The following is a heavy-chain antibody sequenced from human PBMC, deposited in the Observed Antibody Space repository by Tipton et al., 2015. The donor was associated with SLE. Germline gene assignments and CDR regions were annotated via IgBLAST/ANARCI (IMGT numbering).Heavy chain of an antibody. Sequence: TLSLTCAVYGGSFSGYYWSWIRQPPGKGLEWIGEINHSGSTNYNPSLKSRVTMSVDTSKNQVSLKLTSVTAADTAMYYCARTLDTLDIWGQGTMVTVSS. CDR2: INHSGST. V-gene: IGHV4-34*01. CDR3: ARTLDTLDI. J-gene: IGHJ3*02. CDR1: GGSFSGYY.